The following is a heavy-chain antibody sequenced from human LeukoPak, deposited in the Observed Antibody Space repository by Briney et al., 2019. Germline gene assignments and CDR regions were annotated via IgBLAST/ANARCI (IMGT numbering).Heavy chain of an antibody. J-gene: IGHJ6*03. Sequence: ASVKVSCKASGGTFSSYAISWVRQAPGQGLEWMGGIIPIFGTANYAQKFQGRVTITADESTSTAYMELSSLRSEDTAVYYCARDTAMVTEWDYYYMDVLGKGTTVTVSS. D-gene: IGHD5-18*01. CDR2: IIPIFGTA. CDR3: ARDTAMVTEWDYYYMDV. V-gene: IGHV1-69*01. CDR1: GGTFSSYA.